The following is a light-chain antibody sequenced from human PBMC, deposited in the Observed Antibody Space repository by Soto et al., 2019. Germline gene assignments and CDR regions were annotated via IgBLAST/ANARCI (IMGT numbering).Light chain of an antibody. Sequence: DIQMTQSPSSVSASVGDRVTITCRASQHINSWLAWYQQKPGKAPNLLIYAASSLQSGVPSRFSGSGSGTDFALTINSLQPEDFATYYCQQANSFPITFGQGTRLEIK. J-gene: IGKJ5*01. CDR2: AAS. V-gene: IGKV1D-12*01. CDR1: QHINSW. CDR3: QQANSFPIT.